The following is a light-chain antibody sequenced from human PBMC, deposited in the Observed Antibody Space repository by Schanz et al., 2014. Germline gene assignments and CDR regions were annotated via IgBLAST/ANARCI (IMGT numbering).Light chain of an antibody. CDR3: TSYAGSNQVV. J-gene: IGLJ2*01. CDR2: DVS. Sequence: QSALTQPASVSGSPGQSITISCTGTSSDVGGYNYVSWYQHHPGKAPKLMIFDVSIRPSGVPDRFSGSKSGTTASLTVSGLQTEDEADYYCTSYAGSNQVVFGGGTKLTVL. CDR1: SSDVGGYNY. V-gene: IGLV2-8*01.